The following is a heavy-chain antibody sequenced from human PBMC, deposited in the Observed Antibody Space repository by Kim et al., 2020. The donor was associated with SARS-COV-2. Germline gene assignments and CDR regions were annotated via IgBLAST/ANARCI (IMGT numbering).Heavy chain of an antibody. Sequence: ASVKVSCKASGYTFTSYYMHWVRQAPGQGLEWMGIINPSGGSTSYAQKFQGRVTMTRDTSTSTVYMELSSLRSEDTAVYYCAKAAAGTPLFDYWGQGTLVTVSS. J-gene: IGHJ4*02. V-gene: IGHV1-46*01. CDR3: AKAAAGTPLFDY. CDR2: INPSGGST. CDR1: GYTFTSYY. D-gene: IGHD6-13*01.